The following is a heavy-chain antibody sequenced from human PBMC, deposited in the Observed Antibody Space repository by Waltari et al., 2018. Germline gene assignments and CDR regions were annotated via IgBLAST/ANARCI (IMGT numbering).Heavy chain of an antibody. CDR2: ISNEEMRL. V-gene: IGHV3-74*03. CDR1: GFRFSNYW. CDR3: VRLAPRTDRSAVAGRHYYYGIYA. Sequence: EEQLLESGGGLVQPGDSLRLSCAACGFRFSNYWMNWVRQAPGKGLVWVAGISNEEMRLTYGDSVKGRFNISSDNGMNVRSVQVKRLRAEDTAVYSCVRLAPRTDRSAVAGRHYYYGIYAWGHGTTVTASP. D-gene: IGHD3-10*01. J-gene: IGHJ6*01.